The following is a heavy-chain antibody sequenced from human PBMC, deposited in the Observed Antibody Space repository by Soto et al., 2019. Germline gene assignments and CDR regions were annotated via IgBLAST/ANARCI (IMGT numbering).Heavy chain of an antibody. CDR2: IYHSGST. CDR1: VGSISSGGYS. D-gene: IGHD3-3*01. CDR3: ARGMGFWSGYLE. J-gene: IGHJ4*02. Sequence: SETLSLTCAVSVGSISSGGYSWSWIRQPPGKGLEWIGYIYHSGSTYYSPSLKSRVTISVDRSKNQFSLNLSSVTAADTAVYYCARGMGFWSGYLEWGQGTLVTVSS. V-gene: IGHV4-30-2*01.